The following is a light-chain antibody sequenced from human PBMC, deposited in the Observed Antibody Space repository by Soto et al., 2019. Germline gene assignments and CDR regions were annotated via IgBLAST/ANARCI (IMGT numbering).Light chain of an antibody. J-gene: IGKJ4*01. CDR2: DAS. Sequence: EIVLTQSPATLSLSPGERATLSCRASQSVSSYLAWYQQKPGQAPRLLIYDASNRATGIPARFSGSGSGTGFTLTISRLEPEYSAVYYCQQYGSSPTFGGGTKVDIK. CDR3: QQYGSSPT. V-gene: IGKV3-11*01. CDR1: QSVSSY.